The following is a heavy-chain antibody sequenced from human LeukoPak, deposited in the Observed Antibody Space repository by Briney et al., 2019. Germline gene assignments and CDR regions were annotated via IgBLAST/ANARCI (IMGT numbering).Heavy chain of an antibody. V-gene: IGHV4-59*01. CDR3: ARSSGWGVFDY. CDR2: IYYSGST. CDR1: GGSISSYY. D-gene: IGHD6-19*01. Sequence: SETLSLTCTVSGGSISSYYWSWIRQPPGKGLEWIGYIYYSGSTNYNPSLKSRVTISVDTSKNQFSLKLSSVTAADTAVYYCARSSGWGVFDYWGQGTLVTVSS. J-gene: IGHJ4*02.